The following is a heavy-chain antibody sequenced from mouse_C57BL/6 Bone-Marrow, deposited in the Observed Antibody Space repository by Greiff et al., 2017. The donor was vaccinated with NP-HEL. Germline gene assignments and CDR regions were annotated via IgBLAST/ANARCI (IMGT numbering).Heavy chain of an antibody. CDR1: GYTFTSYW. CDR3: ARSTVVAPYWYFDV. D-gene: IGHD1-1*01. J-gene: IGHJ1*03. CDR2: IYPGSGST. V-gene: IGHV1-55*01. Sequence: QVQLQQPGAELVKPGASVKMSCKASGYTFTSYWITWVKQRPGQGLEWLGDIYPGSGSTNYNEKFKSKATLTVDTSSSTAYMQLSSLTSEDSAVYYCARSTVVAPYWYFDVWGTGTTVTVSS.